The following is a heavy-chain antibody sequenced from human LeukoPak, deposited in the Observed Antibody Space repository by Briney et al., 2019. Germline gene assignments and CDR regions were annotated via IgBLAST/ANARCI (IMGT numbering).Heavy chain of an antibody. CDR2: ISWNSGDI. V-gene: IGHV3-9*01. CDR3: VKDSGWFHFDS. CDR1: GFTFDDYA. Sequence: QTGGSLRLSCVASGFTFDDYAMHWVRQAPGKGLEWVSGISWNSGDIGYADSVKGRFTISRDNAKSPLRLQMHGLRAEDTAMYYCVKDSGWFHFDSWGQGTLVTVSS. J-gene: IGHJ4*02. D-gene: IGHD6-19*01.